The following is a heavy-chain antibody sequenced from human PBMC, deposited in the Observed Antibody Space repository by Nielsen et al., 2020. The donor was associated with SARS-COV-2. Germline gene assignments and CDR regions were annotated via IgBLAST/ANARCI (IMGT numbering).Heavy chain of an antibody. D-gene: IGHD1-26*01. CDR1: GFTVSSNY. CDR3: AKSFSPWDDYYYYGMDV. V-gene: IGHV3-53*01. CDR2: IYSGGST. Sequence: GGSLRLSCAASGFTVSSNYMSWVRQAPGKGLEWVSVIYSGGSTYYADSLKGRFTISRDNSKNTLYLQMNSLRAEDTAVYYCAKSFSPWDDYYYYGMDVWGQGTTVTVSS. J-gene: IGHJ6*02.